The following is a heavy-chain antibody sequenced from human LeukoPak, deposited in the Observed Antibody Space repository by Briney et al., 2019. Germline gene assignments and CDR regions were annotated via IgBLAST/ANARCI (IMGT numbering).Heavy chain of an antibody. D-gene: IGHD2-2*01. CDR3: ARWYCSSNGCYYDY. V-gene: IGHV3-53*01. CDR2: IYSDGTT. CDR1: GFTVNTNY. J-gene: IGHJ4*02. Sequence: GGSLRLSCTASGFTVNTNYMSWVRQAPRKGLEWVSIIYSDGTTHYTDSVKGRFTISRDNSKNTLYLQMNSLRGEDTAVYYCARWYCSSNGCYYDYWGQGTLVTVSS.